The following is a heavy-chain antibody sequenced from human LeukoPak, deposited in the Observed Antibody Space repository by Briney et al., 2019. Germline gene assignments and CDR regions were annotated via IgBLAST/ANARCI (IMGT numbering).Heavy chain of an antibody. V-gene: IGHV4-34*01. CDR2: INHSGST. J-gene: IGHJ4*02. CDR1: GGSFSGYY. CDR3: ARVNLGATRPFDY. D-gene: IGHD1-26*01. Sequence: PSETLSLTCAVYGGSFSGYYWSWIRQPPGKGLEWIWEINHSGSTNYNPSLKSRVTISVDTSKNQFSLKLSSVTAADTAVYYCARVNLGATRPFDYWGQGTLVTVSS.